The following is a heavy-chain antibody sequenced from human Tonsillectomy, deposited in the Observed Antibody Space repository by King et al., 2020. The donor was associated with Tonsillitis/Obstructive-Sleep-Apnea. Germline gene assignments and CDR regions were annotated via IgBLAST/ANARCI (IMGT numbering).Heavy chain of an antibody. CDR1: GSSISSTTYY. V-gene: IGHV4-39*01. J-gene: IGHJ4*02. D-gene: IGHD6-6*01. CDR3: AGEGEYSSTNYFDY. CDR2: IYYSGST. Sequence: LQLQESGPGLVKPSETLALTCTVSGSSISSTTYYWGWIRQPPGKGLEWIGSIYYSGSTYYNPSLKSRVTISVDTSKNQFSLKLTSVTAAHTAVYYCAGEGEYSSTNYFDYWGQGTLITVSS.